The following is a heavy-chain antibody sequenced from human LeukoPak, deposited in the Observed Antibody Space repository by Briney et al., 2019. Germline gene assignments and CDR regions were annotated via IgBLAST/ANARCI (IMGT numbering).Heavy chain of an antibody. Sequence: ASVKVSFKASGYPFTGYYMHWVRQAPGQGLEWMGWINPNSGGTNYAQKLQGRVTMTRDMSTSTVYMELSSLRSEDTAVYYCARDLLLGNILLDYWGRGTLVTVSS. CDR1: GYPFTGYY. V-gene: IGHV1-2*02. CDR3: ARDLLLGNILLDY. J-gene: IGHJ4*02. CDR2: INPNSGGT. D-gene: IGHD2/OR15-2a*01.